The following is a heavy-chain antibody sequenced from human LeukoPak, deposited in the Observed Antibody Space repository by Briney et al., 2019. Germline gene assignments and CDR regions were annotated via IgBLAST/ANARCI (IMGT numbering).Heavy chain of an antibody. J-gene: IGHJ5*02. D-gene: IGHD6-19*01. Sequence: SETLSLTCTVSGGSISSSSYYWGWIRQPPGKGLEWIGSIYYSGSTYYNPSLKSRVTISVDTSKNQFSLKLSSVTAADTAVYYCARRSGWYSAWGQGTLITVSS. CDR2: IYYSGST. CDR1: GGSISSSSYY. V-gene: IGHV4-39*01. CDR3: ARRSGWYSA.